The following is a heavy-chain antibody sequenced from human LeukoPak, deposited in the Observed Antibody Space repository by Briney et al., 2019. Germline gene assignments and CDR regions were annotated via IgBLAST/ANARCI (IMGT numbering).Heavy chain of an antibody. CDR2: IIHSGST. CDR3: ARCIKGGHFDY. J-gene: IGHJ4*02. CDR1: GGSFSNYY. Sequence: SETLSLTCAVYGGSFSNYYWTWIRQSPGKGLEWIGEIIHSGSTYYNPSLKSRVTISVDRSKNQFSLKLSSVTAADTAVYYCARCIKGGHFDYWGQGTLVTVSS. V-gene: IGHV4-34*12. D-gene: IGHD3-10*01.